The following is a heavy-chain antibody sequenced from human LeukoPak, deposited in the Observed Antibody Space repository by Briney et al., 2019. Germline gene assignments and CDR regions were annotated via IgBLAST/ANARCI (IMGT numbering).Heavy chain of an antibody. CDR1: GFTFSSYA. J-gene: IGHJ4*02. D-gene: IGHD5-12*01. Sequence: GGSLRLSCAASGFTFSSYAMSWVRQAPGKGLEWVSAISGSGGSTYYADSVKGRFTISRDNSKNTLYMQMNSLRAEDTAVYYCARPKNSGWPFDYWGQGTLVTVSS. CDR3: ARPKNSGWPFDY. CDR2: ISGSGGST. V-gene: IGHV3-23*01.